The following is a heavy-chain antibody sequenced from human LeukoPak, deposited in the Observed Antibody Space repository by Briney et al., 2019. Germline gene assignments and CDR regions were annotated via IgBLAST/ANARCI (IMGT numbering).Heavy chain of an antibody. CDR3: ARMRGWVRPYFDY. Sequence: PSETLSLTCAVYGGSFSGYYWSWIRQPPGKGLEWIGEINHSGSTNYNPSLKSRVTISVDTSKNQFSLKLSSVTAADTAVYYCARMRGWVRPYFDYWGQGTLVTVSS. D-gene: IGHD3-10*01. J-gene: IGHJ4*02. V-gene: IGHV4-34*01. CDR1: GGSFSGYY. CDR2: INHSGST.